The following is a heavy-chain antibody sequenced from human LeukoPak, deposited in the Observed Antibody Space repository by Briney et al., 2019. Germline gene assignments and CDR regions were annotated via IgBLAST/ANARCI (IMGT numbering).Heavy chain of an antibody. Sequence: KSGESLKISCKGSGYRFTDYRIGWVRQMPGKGLEWMGIIFPGDFELKYSPSFQGQVIISVDKSIDTAYLQWSSLQASDTAMYYCARHGLEGCRGGRCYTSFHYYGMDVWGQGTTVIVSS. CDR2: IFPGDFEL. J-gene: IGHJ6*02. CDR1: GYRFTDYR. CDR3: ARHGLEGCRGGRCYTSFHYYGMDV. D-gene: IGHD2-15*01. V-gene: IGHV5-51*01.